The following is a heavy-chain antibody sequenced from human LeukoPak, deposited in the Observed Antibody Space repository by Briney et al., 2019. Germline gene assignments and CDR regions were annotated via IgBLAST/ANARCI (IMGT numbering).Heavy chain of an antibody. CDR3: AKVVPAAYIDY. CDR2: ISGSGGST. CDR1: GFTFSSYA. J-gene: IGHJ4*02. D-gene: IGHD2-2*01. Sequence: GRSLRLSCAASGFTFSSYAMSWVRRAPGKGLEWVSAISGSGGSTYYADSVKGRFTISRDNSKNTLYLQMNSLRAEDTAIYYCAKVVPAAYIDYWGQGTVVTVSS. V-gene: IGHV3-23*01.